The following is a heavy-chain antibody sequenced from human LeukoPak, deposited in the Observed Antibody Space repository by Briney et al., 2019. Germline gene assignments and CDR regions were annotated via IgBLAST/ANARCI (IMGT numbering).Heavy chain of an antibody. CDR1: GGTFSSYT. J-gene: IGHJ6*02. CDR2: ISAYNGNT. D-gene: IGHD3-3*01. V-gene: IGHV1-18*01. Sequence: ASVKVSCKASGGTFSSYTISWVRQAPGQGLEWMGWISAYNGNTNYAQKLQGRVTMTTDTSTSTAYMELRSLRSDDTAVYYCARSYDFWSGYYENYGMDVWGQGTTVTVSS. CDR3: ARSYDFWSGYYENYGMDV.